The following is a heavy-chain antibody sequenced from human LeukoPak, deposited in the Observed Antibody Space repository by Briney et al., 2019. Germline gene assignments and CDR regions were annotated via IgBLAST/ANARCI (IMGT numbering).Heavy chain of an antibody. Sequence: PGGSLRLSCAASGFTFSSYEMNWVRQAPGKGLEWVSAISGSGGSTYYADSVKGRFTISRDNSKNTLYLQMNSLRAEDTAVYYCAKDVLYYYDSSGYTDAFDIWGQGTMVTVSS. J-gene: IGHJ3*02. D-gene: IGHD3-22*01. CDR2: ISGSGGST. CDR1: GFTFSSYE. V-gene: IGHV3-23*01. CDR3: AKDVLYYYDSSGYTDAFDI.